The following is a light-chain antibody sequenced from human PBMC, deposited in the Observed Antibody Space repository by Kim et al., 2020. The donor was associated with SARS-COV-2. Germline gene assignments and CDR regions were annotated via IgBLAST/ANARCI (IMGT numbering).Light chain of an antibody. CDR3: ALWDGSLNTWL. J-gene: IGLJ3*02. Sequence: QSVLTQPPSASGTPGHRVTISCSGSSSNIGSNNVNWYQQLPGTAPKLLIYNNEQRPSGVPDRFSGSKSGTSASLAIGGLQSEDEAEYYCALWDGSLNTWLFGGGTQVTVL. CDR2: NNE. V-gene: IGLV1-44*01. CDR1: SSNIGSNN.